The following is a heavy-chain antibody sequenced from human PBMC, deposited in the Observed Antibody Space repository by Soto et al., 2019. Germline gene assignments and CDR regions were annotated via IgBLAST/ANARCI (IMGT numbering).Heavy chain of an antibody. V-gene: IGHV1-18*01. CDR1: GYIFISYG. CDR2: INTYNGDT. J-gene: IGHJ5*02. D-gene: IGHD6-6*01. CDR3: ARALLYSSSSNEYYNWFDP. Sequence: ASVKVSCKASGYIFISYGISWVRQAPGQGLEWMGWINTYNGDTKYAQKFQGRVTMTTDTSTSTADMELRSLRSDDTAVYYCARALLYSSSSNEYYNWFDPWGQGTLVTVSS.